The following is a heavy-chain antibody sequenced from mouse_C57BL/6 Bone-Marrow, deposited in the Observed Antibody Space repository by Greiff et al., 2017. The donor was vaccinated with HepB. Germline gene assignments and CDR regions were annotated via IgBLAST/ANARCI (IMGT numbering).Heavy chain of an antibody. D-gene: IGHD2-4*01. V-gene: IGHV1-82*01. J-gene: IGHJ3*01. CDR2: IYPGDGDT. CDR1: GYAFSSSW. CDR3: VRWKDYDGFAY. Sequence: QVQLQQSGPELVKPGASVKISCKASGYAFSSSWMNWVKQRPGKGLEWIGRIYPGDGDTNYNGKFKGKATLTADKTSSTAYMQLSSLTSEDSAVYFCVRWKDYDGFAYWGQGTLVTVSA.